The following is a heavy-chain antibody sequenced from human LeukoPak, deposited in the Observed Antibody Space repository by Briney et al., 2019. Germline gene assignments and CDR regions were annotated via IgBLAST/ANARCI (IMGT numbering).Heavy chain of an antibody. CDR3: AKAVGVAATSPTSYFYYGMDV. D-gene: IGHD2-15*01. Sequence: GGSLRLSCAASGFTFSSYAMSWVRQAPGKGLEWVSSISDRDGSTYYVGAVKGRFNISRDNSKNTLYLQMNSLRGEDTAVYSGAKAVGVAATSPTSYFYYGMDVWGQGTTVTVSS. V-gene: IGHV3-23*01. CDR2: ISDRDGST. CDR1: GFTFSSYA. J-gene: IGHJ6*02.